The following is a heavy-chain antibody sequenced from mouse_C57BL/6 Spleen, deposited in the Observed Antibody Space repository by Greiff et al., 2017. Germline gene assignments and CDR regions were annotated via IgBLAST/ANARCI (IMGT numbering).Heavy chain of an antibody. Sequence: EVKLMESEGGLVQPGSSMKLSCTASGFTFSDYYMAWVRQVPEKGLEWVANINYDGSSTYYLDSLKSRFIISRDNAKNILYLQMSSLKSEDTATYYCARIYGNSLYYRGQSNTPQGSS. V-gene: IGHV5-16*01. CDR1: GFTFSDYY. CDR2: INYDGSST. CDR3: ARIYGNSLYY. D-gene: IGHD2-1*01. J-gene: IGHJ2*01.